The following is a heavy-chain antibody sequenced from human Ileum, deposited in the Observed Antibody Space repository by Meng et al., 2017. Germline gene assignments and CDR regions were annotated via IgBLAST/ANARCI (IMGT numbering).Heavy chain of an antibody. CDR1: GGSISSSSHC. CDR2: ICYSGNT. V-gene: IGHV4-39*01. Sequence: QLQLQESGPGLVKPSETLSPICTVSGGSISSSSHCCDWIRQPPGKGLEWIGSICYSGNTYYNPSLKSRVSMSVDTSKKQISLKLNSVTAADTAVYYCARRTGEVDLLDYWGQGTLVTVSS. J-gene: IGHJ4*02. CDR3: ARRTGEVDLLDY. D-gene: IGHD7-27*01.